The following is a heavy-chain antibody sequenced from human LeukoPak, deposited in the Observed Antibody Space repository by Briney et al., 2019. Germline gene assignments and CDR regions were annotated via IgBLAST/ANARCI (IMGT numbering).Heavy chain of an antibody. CDR2: IIPIFGTA. V-gene: IGHV1-69*13. CDR1: GGTFSSYA. CDR3: ARGPLDYDSSGYFDY. D-gene: IGHD3-22*01. J-gene: IGHJ4*02. Sequence: ASVTVSCKASGGTFSSYAISWVRQAPGQGLEWMGGIIPIFGTANYAQKFQGRVTITADESTSTAYMELSSLRSEDTAVYYCARGPLDYDSSGYFDYWDQGTLVTVSS.